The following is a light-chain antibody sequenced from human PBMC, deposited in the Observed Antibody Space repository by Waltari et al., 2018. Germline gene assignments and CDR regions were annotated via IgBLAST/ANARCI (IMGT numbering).Light chain of an antibody. CDR1: QRLLHSDGKTH. Sequence: VLTQPPLSLSVTPGQPASIPCKSTQRLLHSDGKTHLYWFQQKAGQAPQLLIYAVSNRFSGVPDRFSGSGSGQDFTLRISRVEAEDVAVYYCMQGIHLPWSFGQGTRVEI. CDR2: AVS. V-gene: IGKV2-29*02. CDR3: MQGIHLPWS. J-gene: IGKJ1*01.